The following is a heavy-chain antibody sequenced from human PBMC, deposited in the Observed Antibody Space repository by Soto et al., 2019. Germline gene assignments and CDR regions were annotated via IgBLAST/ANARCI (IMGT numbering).Heavy chain of an antibody. V-gene: IGHV1-69*13. D-gene: IGHD2-2*01. Sequence: GASVKVSFKASGCTFSSYAISWVRQAPGQGLEWMGGIIPILGTANYAQKFQGRVTITADESTSTAYVELSSLRSEDTAVYYCASVHCSSNSCYPRYYYGMDVWGQGTTVTVSS. CDR3: ASVHCSSNSCYPRYYYGMDV. J-gene: IGHJ6*02. CDR1: GCTFSSYA. CDR2: IIPILGTA.